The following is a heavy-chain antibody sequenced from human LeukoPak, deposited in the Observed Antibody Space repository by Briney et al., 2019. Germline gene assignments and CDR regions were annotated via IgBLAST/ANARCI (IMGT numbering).Heavy chain of an antibody. D-gene: IGHD1-14*01. V-gene: IGHV1-69*05. CDR3: ARGPGGISWYFDL. Sequence: GSSVKVSCKASGGTFSSYAISWLRQAPGQGLEWMGGIIPIFGTANYAQKFQGGVTITTDESTSTAYMELSSLRSEDTAVYYCARGPGGISWYFDLWGRGTLVTVSS. J-gene: IGHJ2*01. CDR1: GGTFSSYA. CDR2: IIPIFGTA.